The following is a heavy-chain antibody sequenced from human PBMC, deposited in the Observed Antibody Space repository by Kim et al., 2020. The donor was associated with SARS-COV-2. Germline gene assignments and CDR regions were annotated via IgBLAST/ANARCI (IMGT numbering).Heavy chain of an antibody. CDR1: GYTFTSYG. V-gene: IGHV1-18*01. D-gene: IGHD3-9*01. CDR3: AREEGGILTGSGVPYYYYGMDV. CDR2: ISAYNGNT. Sequence: ASVKVSCKASGYTFTSYGISWVRQAPGQGLEWMGWISAYNGNTNYAQKLQGRVTMTTDTSTSTAYMELRSLRSDDTAVYYCAREEGGILTGSGVPYYYYGMDVWGQGTTVTVSS. J-gene: IGHJ6*02.